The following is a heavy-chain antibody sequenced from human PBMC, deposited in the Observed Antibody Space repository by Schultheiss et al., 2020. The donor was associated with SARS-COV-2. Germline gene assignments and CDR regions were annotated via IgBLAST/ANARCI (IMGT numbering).Heavy chain of an antibody. CDR3: ARDHTDIVVVPESLNWFDP. Sequence: SETLSLTCAVSGGSISSSNWWSWVRQPPGKGLEWIGEIYHSGSTNYNPSLKSRVTISVDKSKNQFSLKLSSVTAADTAVYYCARDHTDIVVVPESLNWFDPWGQGTLVTVSS. J-gene: IGHJ5*02. D-gene: IGHD2-2*01. CDR2: IYHSGST. V-gene: IGHV4-4*02. CDR1: GGSISSSNW.